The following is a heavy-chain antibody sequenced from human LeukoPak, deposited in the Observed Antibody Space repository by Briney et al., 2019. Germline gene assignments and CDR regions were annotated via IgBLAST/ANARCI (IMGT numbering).Heavy chain of an antibody. CDR2: INHSGST. D-gene: IGHD3-10*01. Sequence: PSETLSLTCAVYGGSFSGYYWSWIRQPPGKGLEWIGEINHSGSTNYNPSLKSRVTISVDTSKNQFSLKLSSVTAADTAVYYCARGSERITMVRGVMRWFDPWGQGTLVTVSS. V-gene: IGHV4-34*01. CDR1: GGSFSGYY. CDR3: ARGSERITMVRGVMRWFDP. J-gene: IGHJ5*02.